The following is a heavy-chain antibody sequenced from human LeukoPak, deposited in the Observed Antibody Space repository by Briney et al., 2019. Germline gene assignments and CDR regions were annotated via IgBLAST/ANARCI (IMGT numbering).Heavy chain of an antibody. D-gene: IGHD4-17*01. CDR1: GFTFSSFA. Sequence: PGGSLRLSCAASGFTFSSFAMHWVRQAPGKGLEWVADIWYNGSNKYYAESVKGRFTISRDNSRNTLYLQMNSLRAEDTAVYHCAREAFNYGDHYFDYWGQGTLVTVSS. V-gene: IGHV3-33*01. CDR3: AREAFNYGDHYFDY. CDR2: IWYNGSNK. J-gene: IGHJ4*02.